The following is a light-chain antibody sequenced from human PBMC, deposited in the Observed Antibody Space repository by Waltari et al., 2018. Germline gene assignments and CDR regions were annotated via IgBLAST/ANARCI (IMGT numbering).Light chain of an antibody. CDR1: HRVRRH. CDR2: GAS. Sequence: IVMTQSAATLSVSSGDRATFSCRASHRVRRHLAWYQQQPGQAPRYLIYGASTRAIVTPARFSGSGSGTEFTLTISSLQSEDFAVYYCQQYNNWPPITFGQGTRLEIK. V-gene: IGKV3D-15*01. J-gene: IGKJ5*01. CDR3: QQYNNWPPIT.